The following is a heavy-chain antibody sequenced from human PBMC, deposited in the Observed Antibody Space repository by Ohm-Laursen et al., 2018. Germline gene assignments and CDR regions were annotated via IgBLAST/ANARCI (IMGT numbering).Heavy chain of an antibody. CDR3: ARDRSTMIVVAWYFDP. J-gene: IGHJ2*01. V-gene: IGHV1-18*04. CDR1: GYTFTSYY. Sequence: ASVKVSCKASGYTFTSYYMHWVRQAPGQGLEWMGWISAYNGNTNYAQKLQGRVTMTTDTSTSTAYMELTSLRSDDTAVYYCARDRSTMIVVAWYFDPWGRGTLVTVSS. CDR2: ISAYNGNT. D-gene: IGHD3-22*01.